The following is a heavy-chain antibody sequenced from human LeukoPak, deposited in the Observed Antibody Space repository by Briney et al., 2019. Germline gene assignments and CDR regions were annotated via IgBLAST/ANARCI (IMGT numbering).Heavy chain of an antibody. CDR3: AKKKYYYDSSGYVDY. Sequence: PGGSLRLSCAASGFTFSSYAMSWVRQAPGKGLEWVSAISGSGGSTYYADSVKGRFTISRDNSKNTLYLQMNSLRAEDTAVYYCAKKKYYYDSSGYVDYWGQGTLVTVSS. CDR1: GFTFSSYA. CDR2: ISGSGGST. V-gene: IGHV3-23*01. D-gene: IGHD3-22*01. J-gene: IGHJ4*02.